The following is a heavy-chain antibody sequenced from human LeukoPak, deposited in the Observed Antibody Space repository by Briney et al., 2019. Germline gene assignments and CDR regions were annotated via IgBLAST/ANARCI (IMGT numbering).Heavy chain of an antibody. V-gene: IGHV3-20*04. D-gene: IGHD3-22*01. CDR2: IDWNGDIT. CDR3: ARTFTKYYYDSSGILNY. J-gene: IGHJ4*02. CDR1: GFTFNSYE. Sequence: GGSLRLSCAASGFTFNSYEMNWVRQAPGKGLEWVSGIDWNGDITGFADSVKGRFTISRDNAKSSLYLQMNSLRAEDTALYYCARTFTKYYYDSSGILNYWGQGTLVTVSS.